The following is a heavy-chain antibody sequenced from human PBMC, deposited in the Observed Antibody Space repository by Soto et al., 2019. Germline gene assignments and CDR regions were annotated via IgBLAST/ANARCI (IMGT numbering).Heavy chain of an antibody. CDR2: ISAYNGNT. CDR1: GYTFTSCV. V-gene: IGHV1-18*04. J-gene: IGHJ4*01. D-gene: IGHD3-10*01. Sequence: SVKVSCKASGYTFTSCVISWVRQAPGRVLEWIGWISAYNGNTNYAQKLQGRVTMTTDTSTSTAYMELRSLRSDDTAVYYCAIPMVREHYFDYWGHVTLVTVSS. CDR3: AIPMVREHYFDY.